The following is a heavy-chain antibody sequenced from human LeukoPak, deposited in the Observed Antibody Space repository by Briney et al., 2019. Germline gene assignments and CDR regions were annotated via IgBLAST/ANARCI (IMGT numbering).Heavy chain of an antibody. Sequence: PGGSLRLSCAGSGFALKSYSLSWVRQAPGKGLEWVSSISSTSAYIYYADSVNGRFTISRDISRNTVYLQMNSLRPEDTAVYYCVKGQKPGVVRRDAFDVWGQGTMVTVSS. J-gene: IGHJ3*01. D-gene: IGHD1-14*01. V-gene: IGHV3-21*06. CDR3: VKGQKPGVVRRDAFDV. CDR2: ISSTSAYI. CDR1: GFALKSYS.